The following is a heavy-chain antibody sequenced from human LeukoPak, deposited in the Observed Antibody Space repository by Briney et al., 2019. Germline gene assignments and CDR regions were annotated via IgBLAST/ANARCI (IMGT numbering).Heavy chain of an antibody. CDR1: GFTFSSYG. J-gene: IGHJ4*02. V-gene: IGHV3-30*18. D-gene: IGHD3-22*01. CDR3: AKELGYYDSSGYYEGDY. CDR2: ISYDGSNQ. Sequence: GMSVTLSCAACGFTFSSYGMLGPPQAPDKGVEGVAVISYDGSNQCYADYVKGRFTISRDNSKNTLYLQMNSLRAEDTAVYYCAKELGYYDSSGYYEGDYWGQGTLVTVSS.